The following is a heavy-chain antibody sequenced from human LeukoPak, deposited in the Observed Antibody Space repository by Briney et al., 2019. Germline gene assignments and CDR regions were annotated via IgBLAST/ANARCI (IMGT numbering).Heavy chain of an antibody. V-gene: IGHV1-2*02. CDR3: ARDLAFPGSYGSAEFYFDF. CDR1: GYTFTGYY. Sequence: ASVKVSCKASGYTFTGYYMHWVRQAPGQGLEWMGWINPNSGGTNYAQKLQGRVTMTTDTSTSTAYMELRSLRSDDMAVYYCARDLAFPGSYGSAEFYFDFWGQGALVTVSS. CDR2: INPNSGGT. D-gene: IGHD1-26*01. J-gene: IGHJ4*02.